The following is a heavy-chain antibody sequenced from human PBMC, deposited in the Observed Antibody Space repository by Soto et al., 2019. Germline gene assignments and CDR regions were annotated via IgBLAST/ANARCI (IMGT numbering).Heavy chain of an antibody. V-gene: IGHV4-31*03. CDR3: ARSGASGIIITSKWFGP. D-gene: IGHD1-1*01. CDR1: GDSIRSAGHY. J-gene: IGHJ5*02. CDR2: IYYTGST. Sequence: SETLSLTCTVSGDSIRSAGHYWSWIRQHPGKGLEWIGYIYYTGSTYYNPSLKSRVSISLDTSQNQFSLKLTSVTAADTAVYYCARSGASGIIITSKWFGPWGQGTPVTVSS.